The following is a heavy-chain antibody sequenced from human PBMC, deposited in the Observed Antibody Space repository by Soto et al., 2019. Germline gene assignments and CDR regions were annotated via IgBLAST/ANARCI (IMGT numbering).Heavy chain of an antibody. Sequence: EVQLLESGGGLVQPGGSLRLSCAASGFTFSSYAMSWVRQAPGKGLEWVSAISGSGGSTYYADSVKGRFTISRDNSKNTLYLQMNSLRAEDTAVYYCAKDKGVRYFDWLSPGYFDYWGQGTLVTVSS. CDR3: AKDKGVRYFDWLSPGYFDY. J-gene: IGHJ4*02. V-gene: IGHV3-23*01. CDR1: GFTFSSYA. CDR2: ISGSGGST. D-gene: IGHD3-9*01.